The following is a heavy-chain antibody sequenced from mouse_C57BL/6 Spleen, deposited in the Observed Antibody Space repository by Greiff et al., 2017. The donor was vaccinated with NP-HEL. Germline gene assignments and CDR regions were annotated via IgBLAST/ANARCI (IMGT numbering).Heavy chain of an antibody. D-gene: IGHD2-5*01. Sequence: QVQLQQPGAELVKPGASVKLSCKASGYTFTSYWMQWVKQRPGQGLEWIGEIDPSDSYTNYNQKFKGKATLTVDTSSSTAYMQLSSLTSEDSAVYYCARYNSNYERAMDYWGQGTSVTVSS. J-gene: IGHJ4*01. CDR2: IDPSDSYT. V-gene: IGHV1-50*01. CDR3: ARYNSNYERAMDY. CDR1: GYTFTSYW.